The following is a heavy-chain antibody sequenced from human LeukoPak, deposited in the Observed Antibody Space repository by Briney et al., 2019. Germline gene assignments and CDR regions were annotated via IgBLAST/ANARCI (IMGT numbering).Heavy chain of an antibody. CDR3: ARDWANYDILTGYYRGAFDI. J-gene: IGHJ3*02. V-gene: IGHV3-48*03. CDR2: ISSSGSTI. D-gene: IGHD3-9*01. Sequence: GGSLRLSCAASGFTFSSYEMNWVRQAPGKGLEWVSYISSSGSTIYYADSVKGRFTISRDNAKNSLYLQMNSLRAEDTAVYYCARDWANYDILTGYYRGAFDIWGQGTMVTVSS. CDR1: GFTFSSYE.